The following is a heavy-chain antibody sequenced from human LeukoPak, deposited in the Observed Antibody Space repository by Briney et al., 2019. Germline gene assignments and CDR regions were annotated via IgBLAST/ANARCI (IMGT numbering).Heavy chain of an antibody. V-gene: IGHV3-23*01. D-gene: IGHD3-10*01. Sequence: GGSLRLSCAASGFTFSSYDMSWVRQAPGKGLEWVSAISGSGGSTYYADSVKGRFTISRDNSKNTLYLQMNSLRAEDTAVYYCAKDRHMVRGVINYWGQGTLVTVSS. CDR1: GFTFSSYD. CDR2: ISGSGGST. CDR3: AKDRHMVRGVINY. J-gene: IGHJ4*02.